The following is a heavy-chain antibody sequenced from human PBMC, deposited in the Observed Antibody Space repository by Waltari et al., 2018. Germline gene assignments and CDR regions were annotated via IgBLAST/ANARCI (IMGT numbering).Heavy chain of an antibody. Sequence: QVQLHQSGAGLLRPSETLSLTCAVSGGSFRGYSWNWIRQSPGKGREWIGETNTGGNTNYNPSLKSRLTISVDASKSQFSLMLSSVTAADTAVYYCARHCSSSWYNYFDYWGQGTLVTVSS. CDR2: TNTGGNT. V-gene: IGHV4-34*01. D-gene: IGHD6-13*01. CDR1: GGSFRGYS. J-gene: IGHJ4*02. CDR3: ARHCSSSWYNYFDY.